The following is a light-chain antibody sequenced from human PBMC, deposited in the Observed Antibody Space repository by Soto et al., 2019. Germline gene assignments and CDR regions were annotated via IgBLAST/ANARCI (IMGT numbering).Light chain of an antibody. CDR2: QVT. V-gene: IGLV2-14*01. J-gene: IGLJ1*01. CDR1: SSDLAIYNY. CDR3: SSYTDSSNYV. Sequence: QSALTQPASVSGSPGQSITISCTGTSSDLAIYNYVSWYQQQPGKAPKLMIYQVTNRPSGVSNRFSGSRSGNTASFTISGLQAEDEADYYCSSYTDSSNYVFGTGTKLTVL.